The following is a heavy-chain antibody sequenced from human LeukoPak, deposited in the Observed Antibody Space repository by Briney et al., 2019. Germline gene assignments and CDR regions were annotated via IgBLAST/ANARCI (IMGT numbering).Heavy chain of an antibody. CDR3: ARGGGEPGDY. CDR1: GYTFTSFG. Sequence: ASVKVSCKASGYTFTSFGISWVRQAPGKGLEWMGWISTYDSNTNYAQKLQDKFTMTTDTSTSTAYMELRNLRSDDTAVYYCARGGGEPGDYWGQGTLVTVSS. CDR2: ISTYDSNT. J-gene: IGHJ4*02. D-gene: IGHD1-26*01. V-gene: IGHV1-18*01.